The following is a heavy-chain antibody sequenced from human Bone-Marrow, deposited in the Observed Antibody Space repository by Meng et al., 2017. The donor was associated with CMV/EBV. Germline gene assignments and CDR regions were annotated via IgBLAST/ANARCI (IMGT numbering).Heavy chain of an antibody. J-gene: IGHJ4*02. Sequence: GESLKISCAASGFTFSSYAMHWVRQAPGKGLEWVAVISYDGSNKYYADSVKGRFTISRDNSKNTLYLQMNSLRAEDTAVYYCARGVGSSVGATSLASDYWGQGTLVTVSS. CDR1: GFTFSSYA. CDR3: ARGVGSSVGATSLASDY. CDR2: ISYDGSNK. V-gene: IGHV3-30*04. D-gene: IGHD1-26*01.